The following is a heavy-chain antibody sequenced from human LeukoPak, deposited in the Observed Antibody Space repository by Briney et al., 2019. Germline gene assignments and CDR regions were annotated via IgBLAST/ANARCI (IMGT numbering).Heavy chain of an antibody. CDR1: GGSISSYY. J-gene: IGHJ6*03. Sequence: SETLSLTCTVSGGSISSYYWSWIRQPAGKGLEWIGRIYTSGSTNYNPSLKSRVTISVDTSKNQFSLKLSSVTAADTAVYYCARFSRQLRVYYYYYMDVWGKGTTVTVSS. CDR3: ARFSRQLRVYYYYYMDV. D-gene: IGHD5-18*01. CDR2: IYTSGST. V-gene: IGHV4-4*07.